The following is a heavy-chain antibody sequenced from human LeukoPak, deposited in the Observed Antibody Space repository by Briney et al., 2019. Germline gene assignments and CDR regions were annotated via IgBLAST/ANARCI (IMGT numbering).Heavy chain of an antibody. J-gene: IGHJ4*02. CDR1: AFTFSSYW. CDR3: ARGADCSSTSCPQGNDY. D-gene: IGHD2-2*01. Sequence: GGSLRLSCAASAFTFSSYWMSGVRQAPGKGLEWVANIKQDGSEKYYVDSVKGRFTISRDNAKNSLYLQMNSLRAEDTAVYYCARGADCSSTSCPQGNDYWGQGTLVTVSA. V-gene: IGHV3-7*03. CDR2: IKQDGSEK.